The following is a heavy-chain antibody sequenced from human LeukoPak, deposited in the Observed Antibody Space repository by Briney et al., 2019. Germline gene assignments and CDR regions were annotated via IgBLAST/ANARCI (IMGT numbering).Heavy chain of an antibody. V-gene: IGHV3-48*01. CDR1: GFSFSNYA. D-gene: IGHD6-13*01. CDR2: ISGSSAAI. CDR3: ARDPSRGYNYYSYMDV. Sequence: PGGSLRLSCAASGFSFSNYAMNWVRQAPGKGLEWVSYISGSSAAIYYADSVEGRFTISRDKAKNSLYLQMNSLRAEDTAVYYCARDPSRGYNYYSYMDVWGKGTTVTVSS. J-gene: IGHJ6*03.